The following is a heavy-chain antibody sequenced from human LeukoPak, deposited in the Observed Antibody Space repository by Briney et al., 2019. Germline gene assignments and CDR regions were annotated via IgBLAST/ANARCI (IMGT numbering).Heavy chain of an antibody. Sequence: PGGSLRLSCAGSGFTFSNSWMGWVRQAPGKGLEWVANVQHIGGETYYVDSVKGRFTISRDNAKNSVYLQMNSLGADDTAVYYCARELAGHYYGSGSSFDYWGQGTLVTVSS. V-gene: IGHV3-7*01. CDR2: VQHIGGET. J-gene: IGHJ4*02. D-gene: IGHD3-10*01. CDR3: ARELAGHYYGSGSSFDY. CDR1: GFTFSNSW.